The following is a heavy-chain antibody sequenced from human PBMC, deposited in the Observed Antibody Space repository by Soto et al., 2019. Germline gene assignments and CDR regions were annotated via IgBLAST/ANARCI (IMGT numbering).Heavy chain of an antibody. Sequence: GESLKISCKGSGYSFTSYWIGWVRQMPGKGLEWMGIIYPGDSDTRYSPSFRGQVTISADKSISTAYLQWSSLKASDTAMYYCARRPGIAAAGTYWFDPWGQGTLVTVSS. V-gene: IGHV5-51*01. J-gene: IGHJ5*02. D-gene: IGHD6-13*01. CDR1: GYSFTSYW. CDR2: IYPGDSDT. CDR3: ARRPGIAAAGTYWFDP.